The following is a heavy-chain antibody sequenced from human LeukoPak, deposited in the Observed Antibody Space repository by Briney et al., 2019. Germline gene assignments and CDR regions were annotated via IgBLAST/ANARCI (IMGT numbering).Heavy chain of an antibody. CDR1: GGTFSSYA. CDR2: IIPIFGTA. CDR3: ARSMGYSYGYDWFDP. V-gene: IGHV1-69*05. J-gene: IGHJ5*02. Sequence: SVKVSCKASGGTFSSYAISWVRQAPGQGLEWVGGIIPIFGTANYAQKFQGRVTITTDESTSTAYMELSSLRSEDTAVYYCARSMGYSYGYDWFDPWGQGTLVTVSS. D-gene: IGHD5-18*01.